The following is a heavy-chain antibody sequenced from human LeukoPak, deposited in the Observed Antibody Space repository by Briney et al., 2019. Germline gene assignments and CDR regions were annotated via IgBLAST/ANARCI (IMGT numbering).Heavy chain of an antibody. D-gene: IGHD6-13*01. CDR2: INHSGST. CDR3: ARHRQQLVPGALDY. J-gene: IGHJ4*02. Sequence: SETLSLTCAVYGESFSGHYWSWIRQPPGKGLEWIGEINHSGSTNHNPSLKSRVTMAVDTSKSYFSLRLSSVTAADTALYYCARHRQQLVPGALDYWGQGTLVTVSS. V-gene: IGHV4-34*01. CDR1: GESFSGHY.